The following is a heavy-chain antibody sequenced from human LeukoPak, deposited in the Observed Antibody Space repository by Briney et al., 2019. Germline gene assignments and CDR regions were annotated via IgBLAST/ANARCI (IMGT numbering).Heavy chain of an antibody. CDR3: AKGGRVYGPPYYYMDV. CDR1: GYTFTSYG. V-gene: IGHV1-18*01. Sequence: ASVKVSCKASGYTFTSYGISWVRQAPGQGLEWMGWISAYNGNTNYAQKLQGRVTMTTDTSTSTAYMELRSLRSDDTAVYYCAKGGRVYGPPYYYMDVWGKGTTVTVSS. D-gene: IGHD3-10*01. J-gene: IGHJ6*03. CDR2: ISAYNGNT.